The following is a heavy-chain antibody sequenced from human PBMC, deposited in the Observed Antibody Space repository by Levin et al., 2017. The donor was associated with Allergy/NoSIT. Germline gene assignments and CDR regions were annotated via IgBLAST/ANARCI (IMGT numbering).Heavy chain of an antibody. CDR2: ISWNSGSI. D-gene: IGHD3-9*01. J-gene: IGHJ4*02. CDR3: AKDGGDILTGYIDY. CDR1: GFTFDDYA. V-gene: IGHV3-9*01. Sequence: GGSLRLSCAASGFTFDDYAMHWVRQAPGKGLEWVSGISWNSGSIGYADSVKGRFTISRDNAKNSLYLQMNSLRAEDTALYYCAKDGGDILTGYIDYWGQGTLVTVSS.